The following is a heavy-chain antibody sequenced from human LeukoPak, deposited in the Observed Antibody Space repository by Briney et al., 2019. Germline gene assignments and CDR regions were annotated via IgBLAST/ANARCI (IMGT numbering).Heavy chain of an antibody. CDR2: INPSGGST. Sequence: GASVKVSCKASGGTFSGYAISWVRQAPGQGLEWMGIINPSGGSTSYAQKFQGRVTMTRDMSTSTVYMELSSLRSEDTAVYYCARDRGRADILTGYYPAESDYWGQGTLVTVSS. D-gene: IGHD3-9*01. V-gene: IGHV1-46*01. J-gene: IGHJ4*02. CDR1: GGTFSGYA. CDR3: ARDRGRADILTGYYPAESDY.